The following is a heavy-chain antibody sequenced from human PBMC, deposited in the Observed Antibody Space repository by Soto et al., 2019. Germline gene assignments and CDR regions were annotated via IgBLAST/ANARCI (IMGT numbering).Heavy chain of an antibody. CDR3: ASPRSYSSSWYGYYYYGMDV. J-gene: IGHJ6*02. Sequence: SETLSLTCAVYGGSFSGYYWSWIRQPPGKGLEWIGEINHSGSTNYNPSLKSRVTISVDTSKNQFSLKLSSVTAADTAVYYCASPRSYSSSWYGYYYYGMDVWGQGTRVT. CDR2: INHSGST. D-gene: IGHD6-13*01. V-gene: IGHV4-34*01. CDR1: GGSFSGYY.